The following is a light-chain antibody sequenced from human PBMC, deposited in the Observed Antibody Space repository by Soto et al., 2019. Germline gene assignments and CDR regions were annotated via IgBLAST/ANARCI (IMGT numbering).Light chain of an antibody. Sequence: QSAVTQAASVSGSPGQSVTISCTGSSSDIGGYNSVSWYQQPPGKAPKLLIYEVNNRPSGVSDRFSGSKSGNTASLTISGLQAEDEADYYCTSYTSARTDVFGTGTKVTVL. CDR3: TSYTSARTDV. CDR2: EVN. CDR1: SSDIGGYNS. V-gene: IGLV2-14*01. J-gene: IGLJ1*01.